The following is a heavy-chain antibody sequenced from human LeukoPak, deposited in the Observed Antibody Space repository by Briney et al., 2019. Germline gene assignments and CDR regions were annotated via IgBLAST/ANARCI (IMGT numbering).Heavy chain of an antibody. D-gene: IGHD3-22*01. CDR3: ARGLYYYDSSGYYYSWFDP. V-gene: IGHV4-59*01. CDR1: GGSISSYY. J-gene: IGHJ5*02. CDR2: IYYSGST. Sequence: SETLSLTCTVSGGSISSYYWSWIRQPPGKGLEWIGYIYYSGSTNYYPSLKSRVTISVDTSKNQFSLKLSSVTAADTAVYYCARGLYYYDSSGYYYSWFDPWGQRTLVTVSS.